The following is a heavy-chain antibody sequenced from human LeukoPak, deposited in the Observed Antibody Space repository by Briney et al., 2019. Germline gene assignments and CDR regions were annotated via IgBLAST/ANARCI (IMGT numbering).Heavy chain of an antibody. CDR1: GFTFSSYS. CDR2: ISSSSSYI. J-gene: IGHJ3*02. D-gene: IGHD2-2*01. V-gene: IGHV3-21*01. Sequence: GGSLRLSCAASGFTFSSYSMTWVRQAPGKGLEWVSSISSSSSYIYYADSVKGRFTISRDNAKNSLYLQMNSLRAEDTAVYYCARPENIVVVPAADAFDIWGQGTMVTVSS. CDR3: ARPENIVVVPAADAFDI.